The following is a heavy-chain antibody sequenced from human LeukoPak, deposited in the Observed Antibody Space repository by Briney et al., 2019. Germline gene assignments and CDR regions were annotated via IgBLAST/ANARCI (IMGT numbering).Heavy chain of an antibody. CDR3: ARGFPTIMITFDY. CDR1: AASFTGYY. CDR2: INHSGST. V-gene: IGHV4-34*01. Sequence: PSETLSPTCAVYAASFTGYYWSCIRHPPGKGLEWIGEINHSGSTNYNPSLKSRVTISVDTSKNQFSLKLSSVTAADTAVYYCARGFPTIMITFDYWGQGTLVTVSS. J-gene: IGHJ4*02. D-gene: IGHD3-16*01.